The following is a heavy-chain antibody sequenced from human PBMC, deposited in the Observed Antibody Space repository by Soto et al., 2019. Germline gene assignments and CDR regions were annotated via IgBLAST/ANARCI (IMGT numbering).Heavy chain of an antibody. CDR3: AKDLGGSDWGNYYGMDV. CDR2: ISGSGGST. V-gene: IGHV3-23*01. CDR1: GFTFSSYA. D-gene: IGHD7-27*01. Sequence: GGSLRLSCAASGFTFSSYAMSWVRQAPGKGLEWASAISGSGGSTYYADSVKGRFTISRDNSKNTLYLQMNSLRAEDTAVYYCAKDLGGSDWGNYYGMDVWGQGPTVTVSS. J-gene: IGHJ6*02.